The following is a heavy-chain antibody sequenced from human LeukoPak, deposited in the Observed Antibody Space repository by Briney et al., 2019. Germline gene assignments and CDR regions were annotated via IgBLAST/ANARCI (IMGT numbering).Heavy chain of an antibody. J-gene: IGHJ6*03. CDR1: GFTFSNYA. D-gene: IGHD2-2*01. CDR2: ISVTVSNT. Sequence: PGGSLRLSCAASGFTFSNYAVSRVRQAPGKGLEWVSTISVTVSNTYYANSVKGRFTISRDNSKNTLFLQMNSLRADDTAVYYCAKAPAAILGYYSYYMDVWGKGTTVTVSS. CDR3: AKAPAAILGYYSYYMDV. V-gene: IGHV3-23*01.